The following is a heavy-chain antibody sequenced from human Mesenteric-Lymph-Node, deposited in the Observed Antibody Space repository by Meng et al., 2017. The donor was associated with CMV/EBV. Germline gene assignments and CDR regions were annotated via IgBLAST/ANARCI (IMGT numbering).Heavy chain of an antibody. Sequence: SETLSLTCTVSGGSISSSNYYWGWIRQPPGKGLEWIASIYYSGSTNYNPSLKSRVTISVDTSKNQFSLKLSSVTAADTAVYYCARGRYSSSHFDYWGQGTLVTVSS. CDR2: IYYSGST. CDR1: GGSISSSNYY. D-gene: IGHD6-13*01. V-gene: IGHV4-39*07. CDR3: ARGRYSSSHFDY. J-gene: IGHJ4*02.